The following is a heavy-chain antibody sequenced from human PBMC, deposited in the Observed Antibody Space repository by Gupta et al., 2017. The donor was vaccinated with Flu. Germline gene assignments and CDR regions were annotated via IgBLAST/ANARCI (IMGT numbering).Heavy chain of an antibody. J-gene: IGHJ3*02. CDR3: ARDDWASDI. Sequence: EVQLLESGGGWVRPGGSLSLSGPASGFTFTYYRMSWVRQAPGKGLRWVDKIKQDGSEKYYLDSVKSRFTISCEKVKNSLCLQMNSLRADDTDVYYCARDDWASDIWGQGTMVTVSS. CDR1: GFTFTYYR. CDR2: IKQDGSEK. D-gene: IGHD2-21*01. V-gene: IGHV3-7*01.